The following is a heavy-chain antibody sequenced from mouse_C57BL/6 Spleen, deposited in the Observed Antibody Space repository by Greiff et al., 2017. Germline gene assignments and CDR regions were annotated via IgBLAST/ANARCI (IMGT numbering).Heavy chain of an antibody. Sequence: VQLQQPGAELVKPGASVKLSCKASGYTFTSYWMHWVKQRPGQGLEWIGMIHPNSGSTNYNEKFKSKATLTVDKSSSTAYMQLSSLTSEDSAVYYCARRGASEGAMDYWGQGTSVTVSS. J-gene: IGHJ4*01. CDR1: GYTFTSYW. CDR3: ARRGASEGAMDY. CDR2: IHPNSGST. V-gene: IGHV1-64*01.